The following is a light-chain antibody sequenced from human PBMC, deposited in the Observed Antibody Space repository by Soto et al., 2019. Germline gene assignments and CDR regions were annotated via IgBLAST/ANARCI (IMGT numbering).Light chain of an antibody. CDR3: QQYYSYPPT. CDR2: DAS. J-gene: IGKJ1*01. Sequence: IQLTQSPSSLSASAGDSVTITCRASQGISSALAWYQQTPGRAPKLLIYDASTLASGVPSRFSGSRSGTDFTLTISCLQSEDFATYYCQQYYSYPPTFGQGTKVDIK. CDR1: QGISSA. V-gene: IGKV1-13*02.